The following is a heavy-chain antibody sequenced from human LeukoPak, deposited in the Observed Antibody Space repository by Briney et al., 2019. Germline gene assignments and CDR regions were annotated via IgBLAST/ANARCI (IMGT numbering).Heavy chain of an antibody. CDR2: INPNSGGT. CDR1: GYTFTGYY. V-gene: IGHV1-2*02. Sequence: GASVKVSCKASGYTFTGYYMHWGRQAPGQGLEWMGWINPNSGGTNYAQKFQGRVTMTRDTSISTAYMELSRLRSDDTAVYYCARARYSSRWSEKNWFDPWGQGTLVTVSS. D-gene: IGHD6-13*01. J-gene: IGHJ5*02. CDR3: ARARYSSRWSEKNWFDP.